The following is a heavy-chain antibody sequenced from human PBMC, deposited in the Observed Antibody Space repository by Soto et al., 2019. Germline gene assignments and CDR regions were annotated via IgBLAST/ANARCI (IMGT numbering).Heavy chain of an antibody. CDR2: IYYSGSS. CDR3: ARYVPGGYDSSGYYHYNWFDP. J-gene: IGHJ5*02. Sequence: SETLSLTCTVSGGSITSSEYYWAWIRQPPGKGLQFVGTIYYSGSSYSNPSLKSRLSMSVDTSKNQFSLTMKSVTAADTCVYYCARYVPGGYDSSGYYHYNWFDPWGQGTLVTVSS. V-gene: IGHV4-39*01. D-gene: IGHD3-22*01. CDR1: GGSITSSEYY.